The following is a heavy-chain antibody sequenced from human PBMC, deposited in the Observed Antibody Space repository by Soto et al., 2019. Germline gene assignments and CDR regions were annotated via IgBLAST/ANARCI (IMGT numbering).Heavy chain of an antibody. CDR3: ARYLGTYFDY. D-gene: IGHD1-26*01. J-gene: IGHJ4*01. V-gene: IGHV6-1*01. Sequence: PSETLPLTCAISGDSISSKRAGWNWIRHSPSSGLEWLGRTYYRSKWYNDYALSVKSRITINPDKPMNQFSLQRNSVTPEDTGVYFSARYLGTYFDYWGQGTLVTV. CDR2: TYYRSKWYN. CDR1: GDSISSKRAG.